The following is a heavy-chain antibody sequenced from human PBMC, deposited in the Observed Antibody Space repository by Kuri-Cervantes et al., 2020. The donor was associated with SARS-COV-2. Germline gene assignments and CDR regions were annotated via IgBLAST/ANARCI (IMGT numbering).Heavy chain of an antibody. J-gene: IGHJ6*02. Sequence: GGSLRLSCAASGFTLSTYAMSWVRQAPGKGLEWVSAIIGSGGSTYYADSVKGRFTISRDNSKNTLYLQMNSLRAEDTAVYYCARAIGYYYYYGMDVWGQGTTVTVSS. CDR2: IIGSGGST. CDR3: ARAIGYYYYYGMDV. CDR1: GFTLSTYA. D-gene: IGHD2/OR15-2a*01. V-gene: IGHV3-23*01.